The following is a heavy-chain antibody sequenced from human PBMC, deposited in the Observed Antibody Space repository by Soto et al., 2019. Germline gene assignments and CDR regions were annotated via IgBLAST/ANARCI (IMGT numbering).Heavy chain of an antibody. Sequence: GGSLRLSCAASGFTFRKYAMYWVRQAPGRGLEWVAVMSFDETTKYYADSVKGRFTISRDISENTLYLQMNSLRADDTAVYYCARDGGQYDFWSGYYGGFADFCGQGTLVTVSS. J-gene: IGHJ4*02. CDR1: GFTFRKYA. V-gene: IGHV3-30-3*01. CDR3: ARDGGQYDFWSGYYGGFADF. CDR2: MSFDETTK. D-gene: IGHD3-3*01.